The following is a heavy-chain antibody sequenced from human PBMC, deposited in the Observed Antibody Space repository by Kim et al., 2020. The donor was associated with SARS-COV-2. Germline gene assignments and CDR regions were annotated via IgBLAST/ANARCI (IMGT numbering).Heavy chain of an antibody. CDR1: GFTFSSYS. CDR3: ARGLGYCGGDCYYNWIDP. Sequence: GGSLRLSCAASGFTFSSYSINWVRQAPGKGLEWVSYISSRGSAIYYAASVRGRFTISRDNAKNSLYLQMNRLRAEDTAVYYCARGLGYCGGDCYYNWIDPWGQGTLVTVSS. CDR2: ISSRGSAI. D-gene: IGHD2-21*02. V-gene: IGHV3-48*04. J-gene: IGHJ5*02.